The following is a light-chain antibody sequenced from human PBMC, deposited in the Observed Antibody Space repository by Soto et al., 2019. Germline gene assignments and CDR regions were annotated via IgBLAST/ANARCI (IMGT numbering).Light chain of an antibody. Sequence: QSALTQPPSASGSPGQSVTISCTGTSSDVGGYNYVSWYQQHPGKAPKLMIYEVSKRPSGVPDRFSGSKSGNTASLTVSGLQAEDEADYYCSSYAGSNKFCLFGGGTKLTVL. CDR3: SSYAGSNKFCL. J-gene: IGLJ3*02. CDR1: SSDVGGYNY. CDR2: EVS. V-gene: IGLV2-8*01.